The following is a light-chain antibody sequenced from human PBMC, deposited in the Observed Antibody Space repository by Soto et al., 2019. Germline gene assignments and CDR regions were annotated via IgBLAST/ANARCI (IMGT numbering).Light chain of an antibody. CDR2: GAS. V-gene: IGKV3-15*01. Sequence: EIVMTQSPATLSVSPGERATLSCRASQSVSSNLAWYQQKPGQAPRLLMYGASTRATAIPARFSGSGSGTEFTLTINSLQSEDFAVYYCQQYTNWPTFGQGTRLEIK. J-gene: IGKJ5*01. CDR3: QQYTNWPT. CDR1: QSVSSN.